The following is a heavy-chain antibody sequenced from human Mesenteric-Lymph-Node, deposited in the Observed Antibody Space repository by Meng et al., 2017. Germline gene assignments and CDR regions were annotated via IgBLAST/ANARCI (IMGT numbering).Heavy chain of an antibody. V-gene: IGHV3-30-3*01. CDR2: ISYDGSNK. J-gene: IGHJ5*02. CDR1: GFILSGHP. CDR3: ARPYSGSYGVNWFHP. Sequence: GESLKTSCEVSGFILSGHPRHCLRQAPGKGLERLALISYDGSNKFCADSVRGRFTISRDNARNTVYLQMNSLRVEDTAVYYCARPYSGSYGVNWFHPWGQGTLVTVYS. D-gene: IGHD1-26*01.